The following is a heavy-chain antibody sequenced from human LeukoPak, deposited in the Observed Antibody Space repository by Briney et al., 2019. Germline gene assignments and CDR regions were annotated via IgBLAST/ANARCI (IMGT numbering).Heavy chain of an antibody. J-gene: IGHJ3*02. D-gene: IGHD4/OR15-4a*01. CDR3: ASVLTRAFDI. V-gene: IGHV4-59*12. CDR1: GGSISSYY. Sequence: SSETLSLTCTVSGGSISSYYWSWIRQPPGKGLEWIGYIYYSGSTNYNPSLKSRVTISVDKSKNQFSLKLSSVTAADTAVYYCASVLTRAFDIWGQGTMVTVSS. CDR2: IYYSGST.